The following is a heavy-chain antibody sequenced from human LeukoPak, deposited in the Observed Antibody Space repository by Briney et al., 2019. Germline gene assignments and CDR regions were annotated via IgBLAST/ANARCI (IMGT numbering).Heavy chain of an antibody. CDR2: TYYRSKWYN. CDR1: GDSVSRNSAA. Sequence: SQTLSLTCAISGDSVSRNSAAWNWIRQSPSRGLEWLGRTYYRSKWYNDYAASVESRITINPDTSKNQFSLQLNSVTPEDTAVYCCARADGDRDGYNFWFDPWGQGTLVTVSS. J-gene: IGHJ5*02. V-gene: IGHV6-1*01. CDR3: ARADGDRDGYNFWFDP. D-gene: IGHD5-24*01.